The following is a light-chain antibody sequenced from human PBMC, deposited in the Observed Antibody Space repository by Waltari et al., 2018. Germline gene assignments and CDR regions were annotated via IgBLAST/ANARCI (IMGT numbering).Light chain of an antibody. J-gene: IGKJ2*01. V-gene: IGKV4-1*01. CDR2: WAS. CDR3: QQYFRAPYT. Sequence: DIVLTQSPDSLAVSLGERAPITCKPTQSVLYSSRDKNYLTWYQQKPGQPPKLLISWASARESGVPDRFSGSGSGTDFTLTISSLQAEDVAVYYCQQYFRAPYTFGQGTKLEIK. CDR1: QSVLYSSRDKNY.